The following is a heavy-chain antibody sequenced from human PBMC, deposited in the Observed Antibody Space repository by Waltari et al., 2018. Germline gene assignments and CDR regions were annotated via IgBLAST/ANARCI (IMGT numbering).Heavy chain of an antibody. D-gene: IGHD5-18*01. J-gene: IGHJ4*02. CDR1: GYSISSGYY. Sequence: QVQLQESGPGLVKPSEALSLTCAVSGYSISSGYYWGWFRQPPGKGREWIGSIYHRGSTYYNPSLKSRVTISVETSKNQFSLKLSSVTAADTAVYYCARDKRGTAMVTHWGQGTLVTVSS. CDR3: ARDKRGTAMVTH. CDR2: IYHRGST. V-gene: IGHV4-38-2*02.